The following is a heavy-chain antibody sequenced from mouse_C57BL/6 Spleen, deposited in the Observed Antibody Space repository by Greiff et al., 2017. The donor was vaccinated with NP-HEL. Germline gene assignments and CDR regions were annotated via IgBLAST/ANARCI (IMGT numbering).Heavy chain of an antibody. J-gene: IGHJ4*01. CDR2: IDPANGNT. D-gene: IGHD2-4*01. Sequence: EVKLVESVAELVRPGASVKLSCTASGFNIKNTYMHWVKQRPEQGLEWIGRIDPANGNTKYAPKFQGKATITADTSSNTAYLQLSSLTSEDTAIYYCARSRDYDYYAMDYWGQGTSVTVSS. CDR1: GFNIKNTY. CDR3: ARSRDYDYYAMDY. V-gene: IGHV14-3*01.